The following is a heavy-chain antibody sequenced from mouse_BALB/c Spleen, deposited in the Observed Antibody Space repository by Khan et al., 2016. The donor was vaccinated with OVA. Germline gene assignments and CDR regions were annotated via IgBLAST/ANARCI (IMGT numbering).Heavy chain of an antibody. Sequence: EVQLQESGPGLVKPSQSLSLTCTVTGYSITTDYAWNWIRQFPGNRLEWMGFISYSGNTKYNPSLKSRISITRDTSKNQFFLQLKSVTTEDTARDYCARVDGGDFDYWGQGTTLTGSS. CDR1: GYSITTDYA. CDR3: ARVDGGDFDY. V-gene: IGHV3-2*02. D-gene: IGHD2-3*01. CDR2: ISYSGNT. J-gene: IGHJ2*01.